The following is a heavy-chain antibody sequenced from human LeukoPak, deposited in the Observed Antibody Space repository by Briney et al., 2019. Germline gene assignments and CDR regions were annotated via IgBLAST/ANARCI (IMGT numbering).Heavy chain of an antibody. V-gene: IGHV4-34*01. CDR3: ARVYYSNSYDYWYFDL. J-gene: IGHJ2*01. Sequence: PSETLSLTCAVYGGSFSGYYWSWIRQPPGKGLEWIGEINHSGSTNYNPSLKSRVTISVDTSKNQFSLKLSSVPAADTAVYYCARVYYSNSYDYWYFDLWGRGTLVTVSS. CDR1: GGSFSGYY. CDR2: INHSGST. D-gene: IGHD6-13*01.